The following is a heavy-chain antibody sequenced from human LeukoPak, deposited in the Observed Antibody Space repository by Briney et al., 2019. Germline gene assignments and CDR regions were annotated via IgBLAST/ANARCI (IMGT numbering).Heavy chain of an antibody. J-gene: IGHJ3*02. CDR1: GGSINSYY. D-gene: IGHD3-16*01. Sequence: SETLSLTCIVSGGSINSYYWSWIRQPPGKGLEWIGYIHYSGSTNYNPSLSGPVTISLDTSKNQFSLRLSSVTAADTAIYYCARRVGGSPFDIWGQGTMVTVSS. CDR3: ARRVGGSPFDI. CDR2: IHYSGST. V-gene: IGHV4-59*01.